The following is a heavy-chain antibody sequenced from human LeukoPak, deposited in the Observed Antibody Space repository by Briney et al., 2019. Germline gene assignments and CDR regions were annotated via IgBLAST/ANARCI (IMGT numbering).Heavy chain of an antibody. V-gene: IGHV1-18*01. CDR3: ARDITGTRYYYYMDV. CDR2: ISAYNGNT. D-gene: IGHD1-20*01. J-gene: IGHJ6*03. CDR1: GYTFTSYG. Sequence: ASVKVSCKASGYTFTSYGISWVRQAPGQGLEWMGWISAYNGNTNYAQKLQGRVTMTTDTSTSTAYMELRSLRSDDTAVYYCARDITGTRYYYYMDVWGQGTLLTVSS.